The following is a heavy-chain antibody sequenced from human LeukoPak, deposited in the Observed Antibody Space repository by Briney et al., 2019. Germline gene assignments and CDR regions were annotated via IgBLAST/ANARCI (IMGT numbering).Heavy chain of an antibody. CDR2: INPTGGST. D-gene: IGHD2-8*01. V-gene: IGHV1-46*01. CDR3: AREGDNINWYYKGSRNWFDP. CDR1: GYTFTSYY. Sequence: ASVKVSCKASGYTFTSYYMHWVRQALGQGLEWMGIINPTGGSTSYAQKFQGRVTMTTDTSISTAYMELSRLRSDDTAVYYCAREGDNINWYYKGSRNWFDPWGQGTLVTVSS. J-gene: IGHJ5*02.